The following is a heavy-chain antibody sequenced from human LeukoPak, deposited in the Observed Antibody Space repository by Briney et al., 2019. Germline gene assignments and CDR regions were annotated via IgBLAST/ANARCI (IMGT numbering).Heavy chain of an antibody. CDR2: ISGSGGST. CDR3: AREIRAVVGNAFDI. CDR1: GFTFSSYA. D-gene: IGHD2-2*01. V-gene: IGHV3-23*01. Sequence: GGSLRLSCAASGFTFSSYAMSWVRQAPGKGLEWVSTISGSGGSTYYADSVKGRFTISRDKSKNTLYLQMNSLRAEDTAVYYCAREIRAVVGNAFDIWGQGTMVTVSS. J-gene: IGHJ3*02.